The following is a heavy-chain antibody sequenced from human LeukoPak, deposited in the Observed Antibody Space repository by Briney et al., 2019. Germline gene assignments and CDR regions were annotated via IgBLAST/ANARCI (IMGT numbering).Heavy chain of an antibody. CDR3: AKHMGDFWFPFDY. Sequence: GGSLILSCAASGFTFSSYWMSWVRQAPGKGLEWVANIKQDGSEKYYVDSVKGRFTISRDNSKNTLYLQMNRLRAEDTAVYYCAKHMGDFWFPFDYWGQGTLVTVSS. D-gene: IGHD3-16*01. V-gene: IGHV3-7*03. J-gene: IGHJ4*02. CDR1: GFTFSSYW. CDR2: IKQDGSEK.